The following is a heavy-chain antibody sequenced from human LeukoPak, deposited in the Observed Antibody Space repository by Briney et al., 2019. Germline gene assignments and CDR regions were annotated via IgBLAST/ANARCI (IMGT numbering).Heavy chain of an antibody. CDR3: AREGSYDGSTMWYFDY. CDR1: GFTVSSNY. Sequence: GGSLRLSCAASGFTVSSNYMAWVRQAPGKGLEWVSVIYSGGTIYYADSVKGRFTISRDNSKNTLYLQMTSLRAEDTAVYYCAREGSYDGSTMWYFDYWGQGTLVTVSS. D-gene: IGHD3-22*01. J-gene: IGHJ4*02. CDR2: IYSGGTI. V-gene: IGHV3-53*01.